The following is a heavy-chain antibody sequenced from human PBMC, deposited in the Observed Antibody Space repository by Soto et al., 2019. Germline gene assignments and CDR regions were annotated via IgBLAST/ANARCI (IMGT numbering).Heavy chain of an antibody. Sequence: QVQLVESGGGVVQPGRSLRLSCAASGFTSSSYAMHWVRQAPGKGLEWVAVISYDGSNKYYADSVKGRFTISRDNSKNTLYLQMNSLRAEDTAVYYCARVQRAYYDILTGYYSYWGQGTLVTVSS. CDR3: ARVQRAYYDILTGYYSY. D-gene: IGHD3-9*01. V-gene: IGHV3-30-3*01. CDR1: GFTSSSYA. J-gene: IGHJ4*02. CDR2: ISYDGSNK.